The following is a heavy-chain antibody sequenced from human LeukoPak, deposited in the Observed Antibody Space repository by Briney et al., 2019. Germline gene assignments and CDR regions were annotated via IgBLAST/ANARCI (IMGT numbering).Heavy chain of an antibody. V-gene: IGHV4-59*01. CDR3: ATDVSYDSGGHDHGAFDI. CDR1: GASISTYY. Sequence: SETLSLTCTVSGASISTYYWSWIRLPPGKGLEWIGYIDYSGITNYNPSLKSRVSLSVDTSRTRFSLRLSSVTAADAAVYYCATDVSYDSGGHDHGAFDIWGQGTMVTVSS. J-gene: IGHJ3*02. CDR2: IDYSGIT. D-gene: IGHD3-22*01.